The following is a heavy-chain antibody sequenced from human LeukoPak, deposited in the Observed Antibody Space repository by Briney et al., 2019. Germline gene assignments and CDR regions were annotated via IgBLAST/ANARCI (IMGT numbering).Heavy chain of an antibody. V-gene: IGHV4-34*01. D-gene: IGHD2-8*01. J-gene: IGHJ6*03. CDR2: INHSGST. CDR1: GGSFSGYY. Sequence: SETLSLTCAVYGGSFSGYYWSWIRQPPGKGLEWIGEINHSGSTNYNPSLKSRVTISVDTSKNQLSLKLSSVTAADTAVYYCARGADSYCTNGVCYLYYYYYMDVWGKGTTVTVSS. CDR3: ARGADSYCTNGVCYLYYYYYMDV.